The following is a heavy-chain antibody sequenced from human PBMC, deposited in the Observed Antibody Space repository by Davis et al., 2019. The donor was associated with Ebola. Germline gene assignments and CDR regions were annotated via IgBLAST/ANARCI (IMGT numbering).Heavy chain of an antibody. CDR1: GFTVSSNH. Sequence: GGSLRLSCTASGFTVSSNHMSWGLQAPGKGLEWVSVIYDQSTAYADSVRGRFIISRDKSNNTLYLEMNSLRVDDTAVYYCATTQWLREFDHWGQGTLVTVSS. CDR3: ATTQWLREFDH. V-gene: IGHV3-53*05. D-gene: IGHD6-19*01. J-gene: IGHJ4*02. CDR2: IYDQST.